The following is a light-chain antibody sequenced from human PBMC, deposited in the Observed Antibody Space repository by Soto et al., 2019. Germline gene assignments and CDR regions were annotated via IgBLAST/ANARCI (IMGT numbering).Light chain of an antibody. CDR3: QQLSTYPSN. CDR1: ESISSW. Sequence: DIQMTQSPSTLSASVGDTVTITCRASESISSWLAWYQEKPGKAPNLLIYDASSLESGVPSRFSGSGSGTEFTLTISSLQAEDFATYYCQQLSTYPSNFGGGTKVDIK. J-gene: IGKJ4*01. V-gene: IGKV1-5*01. CDR2: DAS.